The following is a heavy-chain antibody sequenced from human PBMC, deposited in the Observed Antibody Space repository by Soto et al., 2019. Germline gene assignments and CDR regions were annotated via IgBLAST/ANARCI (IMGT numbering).Heavy chain of an antibody. CDR2: IIPIFGTA. Sequence: SVKVSCKASGGTFSSYAISWVRQAPGQGLEWMGGIIPIFGTANYAQKFQGRVTITADESTSTAYMELSSLRSEDTAVYYCACTPRYYDFWSGYYRYYYYGMDVWGQGTTVTVSS. D-gene: IGHD3-3*01. V-gene: IGHV1-69*13. CDR1: GGTFSSYA. CDR3: ACTPRYYDFWSGYYRYYYYGMDV. J-gene: IGHJ6*02.